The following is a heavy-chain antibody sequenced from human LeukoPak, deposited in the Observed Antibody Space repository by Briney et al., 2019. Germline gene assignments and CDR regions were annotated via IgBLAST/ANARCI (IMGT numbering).Heavy chain of an antibody. CDR3: ARVLTVVTPYDAFDI. CDR2: INPSGGST. V-gene: IGHV1-46*01. CDR1: GYTFTSYY. D-gene: IGHD4-23*01. Sequence: RASVKVSCKASGYTFTSYYMHWVRQAPGQWLEWMGIINPSGGSTSYAQKFQGRVTMTRDTSTSTVYMELSSLRSEDTAVYYCARVLTVVTPYDAFDIWGQGTMVTVSS. J-gene: IGHJ3*02.